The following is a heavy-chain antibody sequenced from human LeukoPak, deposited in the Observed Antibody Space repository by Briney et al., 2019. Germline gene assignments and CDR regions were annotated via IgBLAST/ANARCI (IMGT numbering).Heavy chain of an antibody. D-gene: IGHD1-7*01. V-gene: IGHV4-4*07. CDR3: ARGYNWNYAWFDP. CDR1: GGSISSYY. Sequence: SETLSLTCTVSGGSISSYYWSWIRQPAGKGLEWIGRIYTSGSTNYNPSLKSRVTISVDKSKNQLSLKLSSVTAADTAVYYCARGYNWNYAWFDPWGQGTLVTVSS. CDR2: IYTSGST. J-gene: IGHJ5*02.